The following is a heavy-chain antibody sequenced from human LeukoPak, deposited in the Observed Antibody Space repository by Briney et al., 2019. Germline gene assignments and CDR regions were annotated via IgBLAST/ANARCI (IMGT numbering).Heavy chain of an antibody. Sequence: SETLSLTCTVSGYSISSGYYWGWIRQPPGKGLEWIGSIYHSGSTNYNPSLKSRVTISVDTSKNQFSLKLSSVTAADTAVYYCARDIRGRVGATPDAFDIWGQGTMVTVSS. V-gene: IGHV4-38-2*02. CDR2: IYHSGST. CDR3: ARDIRGRVGATPDAFDI. J-gene: IGHJ3*02. CDR1: GYSISSGYY. D-gene: IGHD1-26*01.